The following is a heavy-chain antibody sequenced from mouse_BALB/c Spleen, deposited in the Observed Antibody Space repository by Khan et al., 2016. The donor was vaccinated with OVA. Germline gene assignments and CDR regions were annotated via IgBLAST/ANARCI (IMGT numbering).Heavy chain of an antibody. CDR1: GYSITSDYA. Sequence: EVKLEESGPGLVKPSQSLSLTCTVTGYSITSDYAWNWIRQFPGNKLEWMGYISYSGSTSYNPSLKSRISITRDTSKNQFFLQLNSVTTEDTATYYCARYDYGYDGRGFDYWGQGTTLTVSS. CDR3: ARYDYGYDGRGFDY. D-gene: IGHD2-2*01. V-gene: IGHV3-2*02. J-gene: IGHJ2*01. CDR2: ISYSGST.